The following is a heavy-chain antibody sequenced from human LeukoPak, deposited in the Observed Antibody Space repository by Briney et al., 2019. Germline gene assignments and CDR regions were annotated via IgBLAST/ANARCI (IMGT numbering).Heavy chain of an antibody. J-gene: IGHJ3*02. CDR1: GYTFSNYY. CDR3: ARGVGNEGLTI. Sequence: ASVKVSCKASGYTFSNYYLHWVRQAPGQGLEWVGWIDPYSGNTNYAQKFQGRVTMTTETFTSTADMEVTSLRSDDTAVYYCARGVGNEGLTIWGQGTLVTVSS. V-gene: IGHV1-18*04. CDR2: IDPYSGNT. D-gene: IGHD1-26*01.